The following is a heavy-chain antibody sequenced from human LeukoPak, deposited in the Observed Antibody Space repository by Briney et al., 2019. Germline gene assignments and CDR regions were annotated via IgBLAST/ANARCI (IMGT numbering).Heavy chain of an antibody. J-gene: IGHJ4*02. CDR3: AKHRAAVAGSGQVDYLDY. CDR1: GFTFSSYA. CDR2: ISGTGGST. D-gene: IGHD6-19*01. V-gene: IGHV3-23*01. Sequence: GGSLRLSCAASGFTFSSYAMSWVRQAPGKGLEWVSGISGTGGSTYYADSVKGRFIISRDNSKKTLYLQMNRLRAEDTAVYYCAKHRAAVAGSGQVDYLDYWGQGTLVTVSS.